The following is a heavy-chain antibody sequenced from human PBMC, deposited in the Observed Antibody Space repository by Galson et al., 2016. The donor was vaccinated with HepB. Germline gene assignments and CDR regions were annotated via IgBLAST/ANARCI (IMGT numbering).Heavy chain of an antibody. J-gene: IGHJ3*02. V-gene: IGHV3-23*01. CDR2: ISGSADST. CDR1: GFTFSSYA. CDR3: AKMKYNGSGSLSTFDI. Sequence: SLRLSCAAFGFTFSSYAMSWVRQAPGKGLEWVSTISGSADSTYYADSVKGRFSISRDKSRNTLYVQMNSLRAEDTAIYYCAKMKYNGSGSLSTFDIWGPGTMVTVSS. D-gene: IGHD3-10*01.